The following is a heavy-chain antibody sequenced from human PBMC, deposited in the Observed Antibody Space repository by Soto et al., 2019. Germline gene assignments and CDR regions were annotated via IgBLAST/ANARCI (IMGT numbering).Heavy chain of an antibody. Sequence: QVQLVQSGAEVKKPGASVKVSCKASGYTFTSYGISWVRQAPGQGLEWMGWFSAYNGNTNYAQKLQGRVTMTTDPFTGTAYLELRSLRSDDKAEYYCARDKGSHGSSTSCYYYYGMDVWGQGTTVTVSS. CDR3: ARDKGSHGSSTSCYYYYGMDV. D-gene: IGHD2-2*01. CDR1: GYTFTSYG. V-gene: IGHV1-18*01. J-gene: IGHJ6*02. CDR2: FSAYNGNT.